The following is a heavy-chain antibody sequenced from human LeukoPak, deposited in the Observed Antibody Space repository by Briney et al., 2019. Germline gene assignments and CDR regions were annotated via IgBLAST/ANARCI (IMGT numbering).Heavy chain of an antibody. J-gene: IGHJ4*02. D-gene: IGHD1-26*01. CDR2: ISGNSDTD. V-gene: IGHV3-48*04. CDR1: GFSFQTYS. CDR3: AKEWGDRGGNYYTIDY. Sequence: QPGGSLSLSCAASGFSFQTYSMNWVRQAPGKGLEWISYISGNSDTDYYADSVRGGSSISRDNAWDSLYLHVHSLAAEDTAVDYCAKEWGDRGGNYYTIDYWGQGTLVTVSS.